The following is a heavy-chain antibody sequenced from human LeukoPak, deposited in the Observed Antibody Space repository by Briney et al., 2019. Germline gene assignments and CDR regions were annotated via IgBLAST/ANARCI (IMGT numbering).Heavy chain of an antibody. V-gene: IGHV3-48*03. CDR2: ISSSGGTI. CDR3: ARDDIAVTGAPFDY. CDR1: GFTFSTCE. J-gene: IGHJ4*02. Sequence: GRSLRLSCAASGFTFSTCEMNWVRQAPGKGLEWVSYISSSGGTIYHADSVKGRFTISRDNAKNSLFLQMNSLRAEDTAVYYCARDDIAVTGAPFDYWGQGTLVTVSS. D-gene: IGHD6-19*01.